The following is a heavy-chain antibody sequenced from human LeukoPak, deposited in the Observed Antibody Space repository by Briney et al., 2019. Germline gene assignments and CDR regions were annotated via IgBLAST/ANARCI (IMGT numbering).Heavy chain of an antibody. J-gene: IGHJ4*02. V-gene: IGHV3-23*01. Sequence: PGGSLRLSCAASGFTFSSYAMSWVRQAPGKGLEWVSAISGVGGGTYYADSVKGRFTISRDNSKNTLYLQMNSLRAEDTAVYYCAKDCTGSTSCYDYWGQGTLVTVSS. CDR3: AKDCTGSTSCYDY. CDR1: GFTFSSYA. CDR2: ISGVGGGT. D-gene: IGHD2-2*01.